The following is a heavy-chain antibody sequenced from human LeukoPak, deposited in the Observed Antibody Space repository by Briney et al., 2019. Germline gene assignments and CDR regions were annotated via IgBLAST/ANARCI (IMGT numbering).Heavy chain of an antibody. CDR3: ARASMTIYYYYMDV. D-gene: IGHD3-3*01. V-gene: IGHV1-2*02. CDR2: INPNSGGT. Sequence: ASVKVSCKASGYTFTGHFMHWARQAPGQGLEWMGWINPNSGGTNYAQKFQGRVTMTRDTSISTAYMELSRLTSDDTAVYYCARASMTIYYYYMDVWGKGTTVSVSS. J-gene: IGHJ6*03. CDR1: GYTFTGHF.